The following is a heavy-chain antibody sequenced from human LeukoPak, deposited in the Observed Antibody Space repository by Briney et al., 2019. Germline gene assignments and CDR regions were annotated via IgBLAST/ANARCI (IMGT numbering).Heavy chain of an antibody. V-gene: IGHV3-74*01. CDR1: GFTFSSYW. CDR2: INSDGSTT. D-gene: IGHD5-18*01. CDR3: ARDGYRYGYNWFDP. Sequence: PGGSLRLSCAASGFTFSSYWMHWVRQAPGKGLVWVSRINSDGSTTSYADSVKGRFTISRDNAKNTLYLQMNSLRAEDTAVYYCARDGYRYGYNWFDPWGQGTLVTVSS. J-gene: IGHJ5*02.